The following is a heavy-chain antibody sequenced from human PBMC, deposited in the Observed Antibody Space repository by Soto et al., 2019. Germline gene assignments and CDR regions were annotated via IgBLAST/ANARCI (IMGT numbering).Heavy chain of an antibody. CDR3: AVPVTPGEKLEPGY. CDR2: ISYDGSNK. CDR1: GFTFSSYG. D-gene: IGHD1-1*01. V-gene: IGHV3-30*03. J-gene: IGHJ4*02. Sequence: GGSLRLSCAASGFTFSSYGMHWVRQAPGKGLEWVAVISYDGSNKYYADSVKGRFTISRDNSKNTLYLQMNSLRAEDTAVYYCAVPVTPGEKLEPGYWGQGTLVTVSS.